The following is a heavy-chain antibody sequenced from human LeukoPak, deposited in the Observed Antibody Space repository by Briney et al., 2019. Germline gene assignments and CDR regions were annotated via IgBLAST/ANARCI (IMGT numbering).Heavy chain of an antibody. V-gene: IGHV3-15*01. D-gene: IGHD4-17*01. CDR3: TTVGDYEDWFDP. CDR1: GFTFSNAW. CDR2: IKSKTDGGTT. J-gene: IGHJ5*02. Sequence: GSLRLSCAASGFTFSNAWMCCVRQAPGQGLECLGRIKSKTDGGTTDYAAPVKGRFTISRDDSKNTLYLQMNSPKTEDTAVYYCTTVGDYEDWFDPWGQGTLVTVSS.